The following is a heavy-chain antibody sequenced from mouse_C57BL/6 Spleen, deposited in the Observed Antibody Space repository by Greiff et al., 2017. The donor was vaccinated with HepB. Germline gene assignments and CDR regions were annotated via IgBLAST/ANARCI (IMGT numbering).Heavy chain of an antibody. CDR1: GYAFSSSW. CDR2: IDPGDGDT. V-gene: IGHV1-82*01. D-gene: IGHD2-2*01. CDR3: SRRWFMVTTSAMDY. J-gene: IGHJ4*01. Sequence: VQLQQSGPELVKPGASVKISCKASGYAFSSSWMNWVKQRPGKGLEWIGRIDPGDGDTNYNGKFKGKATLTSDKSTSTAYMQLSSLTSEDSAVYFCSRRWFMVTTSAMDYWGQGTSVTVSS.